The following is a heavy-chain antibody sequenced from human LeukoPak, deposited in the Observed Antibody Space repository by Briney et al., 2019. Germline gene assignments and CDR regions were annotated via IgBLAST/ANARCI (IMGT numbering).Heavy chain of an antibody. Sequence: ASVTVPCKASGYTFTGYYMHWVRQAPGQGLEWMGWINPNSGGTNYAQKFQGRVTMTRDTSISTAYMELSRLRSDDTAVYYCAREVPLSRYFDWLLGYWGQGTLVTVSS. V-gene: IGHV1-2*02. D-gene: IGHD3-9*01. CDR2: INPNSGGT. CDR1: GYTFTGYY. CDR3: AREVPLSRYFDWLLGY. J-gene: IGHJ4*02.